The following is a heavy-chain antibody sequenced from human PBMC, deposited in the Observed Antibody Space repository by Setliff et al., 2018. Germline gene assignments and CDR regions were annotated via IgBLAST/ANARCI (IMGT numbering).Heavy chain of an antibody. V-gene: IGHV3-30-3*01. CDR3: ARAEVPDYWHFDL. CDR1: GFTFSSYA. CDR2: ISYDGSNK. Sequence: PGGSLRLSCAASGFTFSSYAMHWVRQAPGKGLEWVAVISYDGSNKYYADSVKGRFTISRDNSKNTLYLQMNSLRAEDTAVYYCARAEVPDYWHFDLWGRGTLVTVSS. J-gene: IGHJ2*01.